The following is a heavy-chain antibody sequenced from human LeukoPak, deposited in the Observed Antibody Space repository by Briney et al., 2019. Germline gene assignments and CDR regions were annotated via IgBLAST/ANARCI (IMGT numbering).Heavy chain of an antibody. V-gene: IGHV3-30*02. J-gene: IGHJ4*02. Sequence: GGSLRLSCAASGFTFSSYGMHWVRQAPGKGLEWVAFIRYDGSNKYYADSVKGRFTISRDNSKNTLYLQMNSLRAEDTAVYYCAKDLHPHYYDSSGYYYGPIDYWGQGTLVTVSS. CDR1: GFTFSSYG. CDR3: AKDLHPHYYDSSGYYYGPIDY. CDR2: IRYDGSNK. D-gene: IGHD3-22*01.